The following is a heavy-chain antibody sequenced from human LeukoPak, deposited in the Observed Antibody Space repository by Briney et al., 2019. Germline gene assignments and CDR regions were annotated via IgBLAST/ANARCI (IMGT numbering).Heavy chain of an antibody. D-gene: IGHD2-2*01. CDR1: GGSISSGDYY. CDR3: ARGEVVPAAVT. CDR2: IYYSGST. J-gene: IGHJ5*02. V-gene: IGHV4-30-4*08. Sequence: PSETLSLTCTVSGGSISSGDYYWSWIRQPPGKGLEWIGYIYYSGSTYCNPSLKSRVTISVDTSKNQFSLKPSSVTAADTAVYYCARGEVVPAAVTWGQGTLVTVSS.